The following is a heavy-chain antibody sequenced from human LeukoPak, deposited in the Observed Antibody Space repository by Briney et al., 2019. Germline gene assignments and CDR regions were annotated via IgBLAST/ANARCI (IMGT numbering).Heavy chain of an antibody. V-gene: IGHV3-74*01. CDR1: GFTFSSYW. J-gene: IGHJ4*02. D-gene: IGHD5-24*01. CDR3: ASSRGWLQPDY. CDR2: INSDGSST. Sequence: TGGSLRLSCAASGFTFSSYWMHWVRQAPGKGLVWVSRINSDGSSTSYADSVKGRFTISRDNAKNTLYLQMNSLRAEDTAVYYCASSRGWLQPDYWGQGTLATVSS.